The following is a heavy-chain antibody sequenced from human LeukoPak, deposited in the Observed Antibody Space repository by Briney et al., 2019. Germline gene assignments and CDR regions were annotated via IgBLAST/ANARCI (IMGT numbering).Heavy chain of an antibody. CDR3: APDFRRDCSGGSCPSSMDV. D-gene: IGHD2-15*01. CDR1: GGSFSGYY. Sequence: SETLSLTCAVYGGSFSGYYWSWIRQPPGKGLEWIGEINHSGSTNYNPSLKSQVTISVDTSKNQFSLKLSSVTAADTAVYYCAPDFRRDCSGGSCPSSMDVWGQGTTVTVSS. CDR2: INHSGST. V-gene: IGHV4-34*01. J-gene: IGHJ6*02.